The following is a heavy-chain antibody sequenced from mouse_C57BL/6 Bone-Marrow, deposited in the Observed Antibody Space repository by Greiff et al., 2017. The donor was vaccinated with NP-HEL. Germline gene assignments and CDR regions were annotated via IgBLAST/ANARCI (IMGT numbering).Heavy chain of an antibody. V-gene: IGHV5-6*02. Sequence: EVMLVESGGDLVKPGGSLKLSCAASGFTFSSYGMSWVRQTPDKRLEWVATISSGGSYTYYPDSVKGRFTISRDNAKNTLYLQMSSLKSEDTAMYYCARLIYYDYDDAMDYWGQGTSVTVSS. CDR1: GFTFSSYG. CDR2: ISSGGSYT. D-gene: IGHD2-4*01. CDR3: ARLIYYDYDDAMDY. J-gene: IGHJ4*01.